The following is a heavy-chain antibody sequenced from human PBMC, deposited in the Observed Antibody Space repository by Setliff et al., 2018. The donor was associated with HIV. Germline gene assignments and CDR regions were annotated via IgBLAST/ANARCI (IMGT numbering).Heavy chain of an antibody. CDR1: GDSVSSASYY. D-gene: IGHD6-6*01. CDR2: IYYSGTT. Sequence: TLSLTRTVSGDSVSSASYYWSWIRQPPGKGLEWIGYIYYSGTTKYNPSLKSRVTISVDASKNQFSLKLSSVTAADTAVYYCASEAWTSYRSSSGYYYYYMDVWGKGTTVTVSS. V-gene: IGHV4-61*01. CDR3: ASEAWTSYRSSSGYYYYYMDV. J-gene: IGHJ6*03.